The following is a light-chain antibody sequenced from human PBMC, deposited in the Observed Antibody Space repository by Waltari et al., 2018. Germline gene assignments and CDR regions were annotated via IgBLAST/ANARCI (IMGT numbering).Light chain of an antibody. CDR2: MND. CDR1: TSNIGNNY. CDR3: ASWDGALTGVV. Sequence: QSVLTQPPSASGAPGQWVTISCSGSTSNIGNNYVYWYQKLPGTAPKLLVSMNDRRPSGVPDRYSGSKSGTSASRAIRGLRSEDEADYSCASWDGALTGVVFGGGTRLTVL. V-gene: IGLV1-47*01. J-gene: IGLJ2*01.